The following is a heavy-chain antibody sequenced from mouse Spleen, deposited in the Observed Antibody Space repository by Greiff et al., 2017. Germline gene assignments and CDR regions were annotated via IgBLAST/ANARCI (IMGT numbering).Heavy chain of an antibody. V-gene: IGHV14-4*01. J-gene: IGHJ3*01. Sequence: VQLQQSGAELVRPGASVKLSCTASGFNIKDDYMHWVKQRPEQGLEWIGWIDPENGDTEYASKFQGKATITADTSSNTAYLQLSSLTSEDTAVYYCTKLKRFAYWGQGTLVTVSA. D-gene: IGHD1-3*01. CDR2: IDPENGDT. CDR3: TKLKRFAY. CDR1: GFNIKDDY.